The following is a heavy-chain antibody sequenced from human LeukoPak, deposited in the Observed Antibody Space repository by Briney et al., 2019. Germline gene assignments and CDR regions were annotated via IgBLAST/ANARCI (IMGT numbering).Heavy chain of an antibody. D-gene: IGHD5-18*01. CDR2: INPNSGDT. CDR1: GYTFTGYY. CDR3: AKDEGYSYGPNDY. Sequence: GASVKVSCKASGYTFTGYYMHWVRQAPGQGLEWMGWINPNSGDTNYAQKFQGRVTMTRDTSISTAYMELSRLRSDDTAAYYCAKDEGYSYGPNDYWGQGTLVTVSS. V-gene: IGHV1-2*02. J-gene: IGHJ4*02.